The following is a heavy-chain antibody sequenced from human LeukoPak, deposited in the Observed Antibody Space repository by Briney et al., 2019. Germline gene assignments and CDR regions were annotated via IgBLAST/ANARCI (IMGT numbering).Heavy chain of an antibody. J-gene: IGHJ4*02. V-gene: IGHV1-2*02. CDR1: GYTFTGYY. CDR3: AREVAGATIDY. Sequence: ASVNVSCKASGYTFTGYYMHWVGQAPGQGLEWRGWINPNSGGTNYAQKFQGRVTMTRDTSISTAYMELSRLRSDDTAVYYCAREVAGATIDYWGQGTLVTVSS. CDR2: INPNSGGT. D-gene: IGHD1-26*01.